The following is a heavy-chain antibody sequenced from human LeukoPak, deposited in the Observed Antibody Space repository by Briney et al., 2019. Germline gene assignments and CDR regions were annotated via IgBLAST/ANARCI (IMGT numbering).Heavy chain of an antibody. CDR2: ISAYTGDT. Sequence: ASVKVSCKASGYTFTTYGVGWVRKAPGQGLEWMGWISAYTGDTSYAQKLQGRVTMTTDTSTSTAYMELRSLRSDDTAVYYCARTPRYDFWSGYLFDYWGQGTLVTVSS. CDR3: ARTPRYDFWSGYLFDY. V-gene: IGHV1-18*01. D-gene: IGHD3-3*01. J-gene: IGHJ4*02. CDR1: GYTFTTYG.